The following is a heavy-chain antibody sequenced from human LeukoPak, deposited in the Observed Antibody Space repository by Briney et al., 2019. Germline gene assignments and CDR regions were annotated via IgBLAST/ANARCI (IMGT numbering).Heavy chain of an antibody. V-gene: IGHV1-2*02. CDR1: GYAFTGYY. J-gene: IGHJ4*01. Sequence: APVTVSCKASGYAFTGYYIHWVRQAPGQGLEWMGWISANTGGTNYAQNFQGRVTMTRDTSISTAYLELSTLTSDDTAVYFCARDPGGNPYFDYWGHGALVTVSS. D-gene: IGHD4-23*01. CDR2: ISANTGGT. CDR3: ARDPGGNPYFDY.